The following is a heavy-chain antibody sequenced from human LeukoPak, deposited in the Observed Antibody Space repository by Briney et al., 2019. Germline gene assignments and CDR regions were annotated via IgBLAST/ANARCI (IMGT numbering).Heavy chain of an antibody. CDR1: DDSISTNNYY. V-gene: IGHV4-39*01. Sequence: KTSETLTLTCTVSDDSISTNNYYWSWIRQPPGKGLEWVGTLHFSGTPYYSPSLNSRVSISVDTSKNQFSLMLKSVTATDTAVYYCTRGGDVYKLENFWGQGTLVTVSS. D-gene: IGHD5-24*01. CDR2: LHFSGTP. CDR3: TRGGDVYKLENF. J-gene: IGHJ4*02.